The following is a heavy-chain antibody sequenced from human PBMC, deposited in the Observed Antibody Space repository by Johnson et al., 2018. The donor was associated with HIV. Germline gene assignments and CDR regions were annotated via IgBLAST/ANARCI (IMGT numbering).Heavy chain of an antibody. CDR2: ISYDGRNK. J-gene: IGHJ3*02. V-gene: IGHV3-30*03. Sequence: QVQLVESGEGLVQPGGSLRLSCAASRFTFSSSGMHWVRQAPGKGLYWVAVISYDGRNKWYADSVKGRCTISRDNSKNTLYLQMNSLRAEDTAVYYCAREGVYSGSYSGAFDIWGQGTMVTVSS. D-gene: IGHD1-26*01. CDR1: RFTFSSSG. CDR3: AREGVYSGSYSGAFDI.